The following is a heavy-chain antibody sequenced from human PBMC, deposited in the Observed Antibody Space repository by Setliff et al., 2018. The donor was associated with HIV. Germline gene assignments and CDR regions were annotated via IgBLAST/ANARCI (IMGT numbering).Heavy chain of an antibody. CDR1: GYTFITNW. J-gene: IGHJ4*02. V-gene: IGHV5-51*01. CDR2: IYPGDSDT. D-gene: IGHD6-19*01. Sequence: GESLKISCEASGYTFITNWIGWVRQVPGKGLEWMAIIYPGDSDTRYSPSFRGQVTISADKSISTAYLQWSSLKASDTAMYFCVRHAWRLWLAPIESWGQGTLVTVSS. CDR3: VRHAWRLWLAPIES.